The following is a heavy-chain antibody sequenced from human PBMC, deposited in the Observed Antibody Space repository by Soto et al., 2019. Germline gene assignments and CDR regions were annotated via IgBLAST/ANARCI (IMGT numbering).Heavy chain of an antibody. Sequence: GGSLRLSCAASGFTFRSYAMSWVRQAPGKGLEWVSAISGSGGSTYYADSVKGRFTISRDNSKNTLYLQMNSLRAEDTAVYYCAKSGLLTDAFDIWGQGTMVTVSS. J-gene: IGHJ3*02. CDR1: GFTFRSYA. V-gene: IGHV3-23*01. CDR3: AKSGLLTDAFDI. D-gene: IGHD2-15*01. CDR2: ISGSGGST.